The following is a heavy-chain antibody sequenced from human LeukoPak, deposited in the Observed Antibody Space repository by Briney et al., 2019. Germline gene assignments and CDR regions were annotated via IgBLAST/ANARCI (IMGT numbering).Heavy chain of an antibody. CDR1: GFTFSSYA. Sequence: GGSLRLSCAASGFTFSSYAMHWVRQAPGKGLEWVAVISYDGSNKYYADSVKGRFTISRDNSKNTLYLQMNSLRAEDTAVYYCASPIYDFWSGYSSGEYYYMDVWGKGTTVTVSS. CDR2: ISYDGSNK. J-gene: IGHJ6*03. CDR3: ASPIYDFWSGYSSGEYYYMDV. D-gene: IGHD3-3*01. V-gene: IGHV3-30-3*01.